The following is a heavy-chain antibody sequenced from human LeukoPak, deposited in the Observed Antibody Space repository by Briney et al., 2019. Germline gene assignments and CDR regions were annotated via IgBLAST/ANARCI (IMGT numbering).Heavy chain of an antibody. CDR3: ARDYWWNYDY. Sequence: SLRLSCAASGFTFSDYAMHWVRQAPGKGLEWVAVISKDGSDKYYPGSVRGRFTISRDNFKNTIYLQMDSLRAEDTAIYYCARDYWWNYDYWGQGTLVTVSS. CDR2: ISKDGSDK. D-gene: IGHD1-7*01. J-gene: IGHJ4*02. V-gene: IGHV3-30-3*01. CDR1: GFTFSDYA.